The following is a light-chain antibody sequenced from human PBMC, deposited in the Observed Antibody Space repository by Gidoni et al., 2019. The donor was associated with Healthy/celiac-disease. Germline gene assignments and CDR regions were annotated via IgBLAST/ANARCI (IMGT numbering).Light chain of an antibody. Sequence: DIVMTQSPDSLDVSLGEGATIKCKSSQSVLYSSNNKNYLAWYQQKPGQPPKLLIYWASTRESGVPDRFSGSGSGTDFTLTISSLQAEDVAVYYCQQYYSTGYTFGQGTKLEIK. CDR2: WAS. CDR1: QSVLYSSNNKNY. J-gene: IGKJ2*01. V-gene: IGKV4-1*01. CDR3: QQYYSTGYT.